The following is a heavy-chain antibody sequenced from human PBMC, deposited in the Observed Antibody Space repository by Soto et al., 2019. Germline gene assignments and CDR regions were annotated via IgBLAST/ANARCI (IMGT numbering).Heavy chain of an antibody. CDR3: ARETGTLYYYYYGMDV. CDR1: GYTFTSYD. D-gene: IGHD1-7*01. Sequence: SVKVSCKASGYTFTSYDINWVRQATGQGLEWMGGIIPLFGTTSYAQKFQGRVTITADESTNTAYMELSSLRSEDTAVYYCARETGTLYYYYYGMDVWGQGTTVTVSS. CDR2: IIPLFGTT. V-gene: IGHV1-69*13. J-gene: IGHJ6*02.